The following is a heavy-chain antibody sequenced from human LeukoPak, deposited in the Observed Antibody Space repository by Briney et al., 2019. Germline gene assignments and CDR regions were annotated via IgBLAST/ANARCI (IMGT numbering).Heavy chain of an antibody. V-gene: IGHV1-18*01. CDR1: GYTFTSYG. Sequence: GASVKVSCKASGYTFTSYGISWVRQAPGQGLEWMGWISVYNGHTNYAQKLQGRVTMTTDTSTSTAYMELRSLRYDDTALYYCARDNREVRGGDCFDVWGKGTTVTASS. J-gene: IGHJ6*04. D-gene: IGHD2-21*02. CDR3: ARDNREVRGGDCFDV. CDR2: ISVYNGHT.